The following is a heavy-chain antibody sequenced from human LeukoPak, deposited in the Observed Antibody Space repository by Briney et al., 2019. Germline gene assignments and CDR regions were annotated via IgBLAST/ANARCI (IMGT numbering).Heavy chain of an antibody. CDR1: GYTFTSYD. J-gene: IGHJ5*02. Sequence: ASVKVSCKASGYTFTSYDINWVRQATGQGLEWMGWMNPNSGNTGYAQKFQGRVTMTRNTSISTAYMGLSSLRSEDTAVYYCARGRLSDDLEWLLPVPFDPWGQGALVTVSS. CDR2: MNPNSGNT. CDR3: ARGRLSDDLEWLLPVPFDP. V-gene: IGHV1-8*01. D-gene: IGHD3-3*01.